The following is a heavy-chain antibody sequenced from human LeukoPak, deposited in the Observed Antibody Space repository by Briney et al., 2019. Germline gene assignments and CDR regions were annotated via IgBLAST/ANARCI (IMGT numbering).Heavy chain of an antibody. CDR2: VASSGTS. Sequence: PSETLSVTCTVSGDSLNTYYWTWIRQTPGKELEWIGFVASSGTSNYNPSLKSRVSISIDTSKNQFSLALTSVTPADTAVYYCARVVRGVVTSNWFDPWGQGTLVSVSS. D-gene: IGHD2-21*02. CDR1: GDSLNTYY. V-gene: IGHV4-59*01. J-gene: IGHJ5*02. CDR3: ARVVRGVVTSNWFDP.